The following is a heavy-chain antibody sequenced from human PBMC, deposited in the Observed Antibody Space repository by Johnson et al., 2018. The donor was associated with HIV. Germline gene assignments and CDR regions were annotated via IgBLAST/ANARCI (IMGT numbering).Heavy chain of an antibody. D-gene: IGHD5-18*01. CDR1: GFTVSSNY. CDR3: ARAYSYGAFDI. J-gene: IGHJ3*02. CDR2: IYSGGST. Sequence: VQLVESGGGLIQPGGSLRLSCAASGFTVSSNYMSWVRQAPGKGLEWVSVIYSGGSTYYADSVKGRFTISRDNSKNTLDLQMNSLRADDTAVYYCARAYSYGAFDIWGQGTRVTVSS. V-gene: IGHV3-53*01.